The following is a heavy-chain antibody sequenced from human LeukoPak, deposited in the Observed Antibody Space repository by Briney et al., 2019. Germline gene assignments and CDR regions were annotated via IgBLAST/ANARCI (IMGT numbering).Heavy chain of an antibody. J-gene: IGHJ4*02. CDR1: GLTFSNYG. CDR3: AVEMATVFDY. Sequence: PGRSLRLSCAASGLTFSNYGMHWVRQAPGKGLEWVAVIWYDGSNKYYADSVKGRFTISRDNSKNTLYLQMNSLRAEDTAVYYCAVEMATVFDYWGQGTLVTVSS. CDR2: IWYDGSNK. V-gene: IGHV3-33*01. D-gene: IGHD5-24*01.